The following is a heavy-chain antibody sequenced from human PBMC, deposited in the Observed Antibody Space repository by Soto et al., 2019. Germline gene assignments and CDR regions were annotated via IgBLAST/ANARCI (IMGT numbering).Heavy chain of an antibody. Sequence: GASVKVSCKASGYTFTSYGISWVRQAPGQGLEWMGWISAYNGNTNYAQKLQGRVTMTTDTSTSTAYMELRSLRSDDTAVYYCARVEGTASSNYDLIGVIDYWGQGTLVTVSS. CDR1: GYTFTSYG. D-gene: IGHD4-4*01. J-gene: IGHJ4*02. CDR2: ISAYNGNT. V-gene: IGHV1-18*01. CDR3: ARVEGTASSNYDLIGVIDY.